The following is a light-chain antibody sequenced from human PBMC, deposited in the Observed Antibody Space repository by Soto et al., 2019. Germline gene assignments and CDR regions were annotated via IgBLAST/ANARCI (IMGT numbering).Light chain of an antibody. J-gene: IGKJ1*01. CDR3: PQYGSSGT. Sequence: ESVLTQAPGTLSLSPGERASLACGASQSVSSNYLAWYQQKPGQAPRLLIYGASTRASGIPDRFSGSGSGTDFSLTISRLEPEDFAVYYCPQYGSSGTFGQGTTVDIK. V-gene: IGKV3-20*01. CDR2: GAS. CDR1: QSVSSNY.